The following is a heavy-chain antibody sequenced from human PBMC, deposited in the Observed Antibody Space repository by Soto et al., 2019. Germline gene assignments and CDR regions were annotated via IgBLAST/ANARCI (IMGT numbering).Heavy chain of an antibody. V-gene: IGHV1-69*08. Sequence: QVQLVQSGAELKKTGSSVTVSCRASGDTFSSYAVNWVRQAPGRGLEWMGRIITVLGTTDYAQNFKGRVTITAEKSTKTVYMELSSLRSDDTAVYYCARRRYCGYDCYHKHYYGIDVWGHGTTVTVAS. CDR1: GDTFSSYA. J-gene: IGHJ6*02. D-gene: IGHD2-21*01. CDR2: IITVLGTT. CDR3: ARRRYCGYDCYHKHYYGIDV.